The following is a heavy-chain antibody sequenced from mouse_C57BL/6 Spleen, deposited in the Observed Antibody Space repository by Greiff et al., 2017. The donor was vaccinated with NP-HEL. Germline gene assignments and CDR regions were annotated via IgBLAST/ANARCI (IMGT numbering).Heavy chain of an antibody. CDR3: ARYGNYLYCYAMDY. CDR2: IYPRSGNT. Sequence: VQLQQSGAELARPGASVKLSCKASGYTFTSYGISWVKQRTGQGLEWIGEIYPRSGNTYYNEKFKGKATLTADKSSSTAYMELRSLTSEDSAVYFCARYGNYLYCYAMDYWGQGTSVTVAS. V-gene: IGHV1-81*01. CDR1: GYTFTSYG. D-gene: IGHD2-1*01. J-gene: IGHJ4*01.